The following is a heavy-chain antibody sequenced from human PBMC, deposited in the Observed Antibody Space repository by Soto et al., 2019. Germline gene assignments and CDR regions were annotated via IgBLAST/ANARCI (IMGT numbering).Heavy chain of an antibody. CDR2: ISGSGGST. D-gene: IGHD2-2*01. J-gene: IGHJ3*02. CDR3: ARDAGIVLVPEDLFDI. Sequence: GGSLRLSCAASGFTFSSYAMSWVRQAPGKGLEWVSAISGSGGSTYYADSVKGRFTISRDNSKNTLFLQMNSLRAEDTAVYYCARDAGIVLVPEDLFDIRGQGATVTVSS. V-gene: IGHV3-23*01. CDR1: GFTFSSYA.